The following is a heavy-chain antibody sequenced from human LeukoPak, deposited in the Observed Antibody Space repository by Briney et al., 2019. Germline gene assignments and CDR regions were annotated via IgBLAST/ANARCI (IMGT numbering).Heavy chain of an antibody. CDR2: ISYDGSNK. D-gene: IGHD3-22*01. CDR1: GFTFSSYA. Sequence: HPGGSLRLSCAASGFTFSSYAMHWVRQAPCKGLEWVAVISYDGSNKYYADSVKGRFTISRDNSKNTLYLQMNSLRAEDTAVYYCARDRDYYDPKGAFDIWGQGTMVTVSS. J-gene: IGHJ3*02. CDR3: ARDRDYYDPKGAFDI. V-gene: IGHV3-30-3*01.